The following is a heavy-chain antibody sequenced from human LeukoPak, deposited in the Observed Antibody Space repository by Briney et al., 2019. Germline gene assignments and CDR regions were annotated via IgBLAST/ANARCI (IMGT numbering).Heavy chain of an antibody. CDR1: GGSISSGGYY. CDR3: ARALQPVPNAFDI. D-gene: IGHD1-1*01. V-gene: IGHV4-31*03. Sequence: SETLSLTCTVSGGSISSGGYYWSWIRQHPGKGLEWIGYIYYSGSTYYNPSLKSRVTISVDTSKNQFSLKLSSVTAADTAVYYCARALQPVPNAFDIWGQGTMVTVSS. CDR2: IYYSGST. J-gene: IGHJ3*02.